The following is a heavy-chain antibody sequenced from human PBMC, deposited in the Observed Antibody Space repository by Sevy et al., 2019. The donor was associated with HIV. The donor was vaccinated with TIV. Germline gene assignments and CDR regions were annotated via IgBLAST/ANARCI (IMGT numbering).Heavy chain of an antibody. V-gene: IGHV3-23*01. CDR3: AGGDTTMITDLDY. CDR2: VTSDGTT. CDR1: GLTLTTTG. Sequence: GGSLRLSCAASGLTLTTTGMSWVRQAPGKGLEWVAGVTSDGTTYYADSVRDWFTVSRDNSKNTLYLQLNSLRADGTAVFYCAGGDTTMITDLDYWGQGTLVTVSS. J-gene: IGHJ4*02. D-gene: IGHD3-16*01.